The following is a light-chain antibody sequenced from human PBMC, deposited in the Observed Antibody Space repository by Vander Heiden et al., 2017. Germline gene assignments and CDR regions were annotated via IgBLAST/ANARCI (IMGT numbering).Light chain of an antibody. Sequence: IPIPPSPSSLSASVGDRVTITCRASQSISSYLNWYQQKPGKAPKLLIYAASSLQSGVPSRFSGSGSGTDFTLTISSLQPEDFATYYCQQSYSTLLFTFGPGTKVDIK. CDR3: QQSYSTLLFT. V-gene: IGKV1-39*01. J-gene: IGKJ3*01. CDR2: AAS. CDR1: QSISSY.